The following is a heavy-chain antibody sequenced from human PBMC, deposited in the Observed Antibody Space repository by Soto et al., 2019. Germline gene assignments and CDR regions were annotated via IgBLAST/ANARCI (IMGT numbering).Heavy chain of an antibody. D-gene: IGHD1-7*01. Sequence: SETLSLTCTVSGGSISSGGYYWSWIRQHPGKGLEWIGYIYYSGSTYYNPSLKSRVTISVDTSKNQFSLKLSSVTAADTAVYYCARDQTGTTTFIPWFDPWGQGTLVTVSS. CDR1: GGSISSGGYY. CDR3: ARDQTGTTTFIPWFDP. V-gene: IGHV4-31*03. J-gene: IGHJ5*02. CDR2: IYYSGST.